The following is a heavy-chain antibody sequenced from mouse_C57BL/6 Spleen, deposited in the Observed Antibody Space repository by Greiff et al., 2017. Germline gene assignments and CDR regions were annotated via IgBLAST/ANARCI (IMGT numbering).Heavy chain of an antibody. J-gene: IGHJ3*01. Sequence: VQLQQSGPELVKPGASVKISCKASGYAFSSSWMNWVKQRPGKGLEWIGRIYPGDGATNYNGKFKGKATLTADKSSSTAYMQLSSLTSEDSAVYFCANLFSRFAYWGQGTLVTVSA. CDR1: GYAFSSSW. V-gene: IGHV1-82*01. CDR3: ANLFSRFAY. CDR2: IYPGDGAT.